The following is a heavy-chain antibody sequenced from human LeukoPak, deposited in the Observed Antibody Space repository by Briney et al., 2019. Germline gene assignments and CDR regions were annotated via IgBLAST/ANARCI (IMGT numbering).Heavy chain of an antibody. CDR2: IYYSGST. CDR1: GGSISGYY. J-gene: IGHJ6*02. D-gene: IGHD2-21*01. Sequence: SGTLSLTCTVSGGSISGYYWNWVRQPPGKGLEWIGYIYYSGSTNYNPSLKSRVTISVGTSKNQLSLKLSSVTAADTAVYYCARRVSASFYGMDVWGQGTTVTVSS. V-gene: IGHV4-59*01. CDR3: ARRVSASFYGMDV.